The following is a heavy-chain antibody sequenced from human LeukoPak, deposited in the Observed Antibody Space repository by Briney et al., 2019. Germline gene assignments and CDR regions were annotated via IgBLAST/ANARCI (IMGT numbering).Heavy chain of an antibody. CDR2: IYYSGST. CDR3: ARESVGSGDYYYYYGMDV. J-gene: IGHJ6*02. V-gene: IGHV4-30-4*01. CDR1: GGSISSGDYY. Sequence: SETLSLTCTVSGGSISSGDYYWSWIRQPPGKGLEWIGYIYYSGSTYYNPSLKSRVTISVDTSKNQFSLKLSSVTAADTAVYYCARESVGSGDYYYYYGMDVWGQGTTVTVSS. D-gene: IGHD3-10*01.